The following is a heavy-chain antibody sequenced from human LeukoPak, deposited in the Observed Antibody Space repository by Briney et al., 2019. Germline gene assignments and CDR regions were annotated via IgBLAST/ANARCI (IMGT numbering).Heavy chain of an antibody. V-gene: IGHV4-34*01. D-gene: IGHD1-26*01. CDR2: INHSGST. CDR1: GGSFSGYY. Sequence: SETLSLTCAVYGGSFSGYYWSWNRQPPGKGLEWIGEINHSGSTNYNPSLKSRVTISVDTSKNQFSLKLSSVTAADTAVYYCARGCGSTGYYFDYWGQGTLVTVSS. J-gene: IGHJ4*02. CDR3: ARGCGSTGYYFDY.